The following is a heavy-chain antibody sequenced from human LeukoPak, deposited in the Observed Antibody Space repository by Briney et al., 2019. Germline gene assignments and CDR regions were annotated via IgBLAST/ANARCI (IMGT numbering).Heavy chain of an antibody. V-gene: IGHV3-23*01. CDR3: AKSRNFYYYFMEV. Sequence: GGSLRLSCEASGFTFKNYWMSWVRQAPGKGLEWVSGISGRDYSDHADSVKGRFTISRDNSKNTLYLQMNSLRAEDTALYYCAKSRNFYYYFMEVSGRGTKVTISS. CDR1: GFTFKNYW. CDR2: ISGRDYS. J-gene: IGHJ6*03.